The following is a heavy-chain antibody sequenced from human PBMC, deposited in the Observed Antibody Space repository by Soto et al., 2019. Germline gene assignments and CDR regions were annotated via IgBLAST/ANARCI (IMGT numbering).Heavy chain of an antibody. CDR3: ARGHRAPDAQFGFGELSREVSHWFDP. V-gene: IGHV4-31*03. CDR2: IYYSGST. J-gene: IGHJ5*02. D-gene: IGHD3-10*01. CDR1: GGSISSGGYY. Sequence: QVQLQESGPGLVKPSQTLSLTCTVSGGSISSGGYYWSWIRQHPGKGLEWIGYIYYSGSTYYNPSLKSRVTISVDTSKNQFSLKLSSVTAADTAVYYCARGHRAPDAQFGFGELSREVSHWFDPWGQGTLVTVSS.